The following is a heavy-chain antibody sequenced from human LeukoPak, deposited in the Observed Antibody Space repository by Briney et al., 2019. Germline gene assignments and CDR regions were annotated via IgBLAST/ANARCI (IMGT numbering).Heavy chain of an antibody. CDR3: ARDRPSSDGQWLVRVDY. CDR2: ISAYNGNT. V-gene: IGHV1-18*01. D-gene: IGHD6-19*01. J-gene: IGHJ4*02. Sequence: GASVKVSCKASGCTFTSYGISWVRQAPGQGLEWMGWISAYNGNTNYAQKLQGRVTMTTDTSTSTAYMELRSLRSDDTAVYYCARDRPSSDGQWLVRVDYWGQGTLVTVSS. CDR1: GCTFTSYG.